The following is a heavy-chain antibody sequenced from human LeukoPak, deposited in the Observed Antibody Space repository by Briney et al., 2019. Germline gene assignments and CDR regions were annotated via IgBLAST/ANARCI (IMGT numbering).Heavy chain of an antibody. J-gene: IGHJ4*02. V-gene: IGHV4-59*01. D-gene: IGHD5-18*01. CDR1: GGSISSYY. CDR2: IYYSGST. CDR3: ARARSEWLQLYFDY. Sequence: KPSETLSLTCTVSGGSISSYYWSWIRQPPGKGLEWIGYIYYSGSTNYNPSLKSRVTISVDTSKNQFSLKLSSVTAADTAVYYCARARSEWLQLYFDYWGQGTLVTVSS.